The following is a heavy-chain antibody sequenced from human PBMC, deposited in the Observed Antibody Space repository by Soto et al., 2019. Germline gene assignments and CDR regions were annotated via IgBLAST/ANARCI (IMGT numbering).Heavy chain of an antibody. D-gene: IGHD4-17*01. Sequence: GGSLRLSCAASGFIFSDHYMDWVRQAPGKGREWVGRTRKKSNSYTTEYAASVKGRFTISRDDSKNSLYLQMNSLKTEDTAVYYCARASTVTTNWYSDLWGRGTLVTVSS. J-gene: IGHJ2*01. V-gene: IGHV3-72*01. CDR2: TRKKSNSYTT. CDR1: GFIFSDHY. CDR3: ARASTVTTNWYSDL.